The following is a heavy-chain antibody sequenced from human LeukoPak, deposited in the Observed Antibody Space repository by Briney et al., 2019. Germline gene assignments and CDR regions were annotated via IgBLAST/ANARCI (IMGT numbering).Heavy chain of an antibody. CDR3: ARDHGCSGGGCYSNYYYMDV. CDR2: IYYSGST. D-gene: IGHD2-15*01. Sequence: PSETLSLTCAVYGGSFSSYYWSWIRQPPGKGLEWLGYIYYSGSTNYNPSLKSRVTISVDTSKNQFSLKLSSVTAADTAVYYCARDHGCSGGGCYSNYYYMDVWGKGTTVTISS. V-gene: IGHV4-59*01. CDR1: GGSFSSYY. J-gene: IGHJ6*03.